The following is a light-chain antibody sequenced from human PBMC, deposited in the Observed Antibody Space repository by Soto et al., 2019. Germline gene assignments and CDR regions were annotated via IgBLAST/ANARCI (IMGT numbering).Light chain of an antibody. V-gene: IGKV3-15*01. J-gene: IGKJ1*01. CDR2: GAS. CDR3: QQYNNWPPKT. Sequence: EIVMKQSPATLSVSPGERATISCRASLIVSSNLAWYQQKPGQSPRLLIYGASTRATGIPARFSGSGSGTEFTLTISSLQSEDFAVYYCQQYNNWPPKTFGQGTKVDIK. CDR1: LIVSSN.